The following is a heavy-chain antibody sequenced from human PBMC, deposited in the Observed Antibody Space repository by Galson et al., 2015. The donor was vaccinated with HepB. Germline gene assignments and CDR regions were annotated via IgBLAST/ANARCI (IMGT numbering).Heavy chain of an antibody. CDR1: GFTLSSYA. J-gene: IGHJ4*02. CDR2: ISYDGSNK. Sequence: SLRLSCAASGFTLSSYAMHWVRQAPGKGLEWVAVISYDGSNKYYADSVKGRFTISRDNSKNTLYLQMNSLRAEDTAVYYCAREMTPSSFDYWGQGTLVTVSS. D-gene: IGHD2-15*01. CDR3: AREMTPSSFDY. V-gene: IGHV3-30*04.